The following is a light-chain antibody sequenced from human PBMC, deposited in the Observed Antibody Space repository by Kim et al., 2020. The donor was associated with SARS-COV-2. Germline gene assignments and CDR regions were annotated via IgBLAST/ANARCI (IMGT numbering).Light chain of an antibody. J-gene: IGKJ1*01. CDR3: QQFKNYPRT. V-gene: IGKV1D-13*01. CDR1: QDITTA. CDR2: DVS. Sequence: GDRVTSTCRASQDITTALAWYQQKPGKTPKRLMYDVSTVESGVPSRFSGSGSGTDFTLTIGSLQPEDFATYYCQQFKNYPRTFGQGTKVDIK.